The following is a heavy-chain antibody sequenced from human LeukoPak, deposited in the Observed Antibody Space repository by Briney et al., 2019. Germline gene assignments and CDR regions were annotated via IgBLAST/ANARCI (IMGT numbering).Heavy chain of an antibody. Sequence: SQTLSLTCTVSGSSISSGSYYWSWIRQPAGKGLEWIGRIYTSGSTNYNPSLKSRVTISVDTSKNQFSLKLSSVTAADTAVYYCARGLGFGEFNFDYWGQGTLVTVSS. J-gene: IGHJ4*02. D-gene: IGHD3-10*01. CDR3: ARGLGFGEFNFDY. CDR1: GSSISSGSYY. V-gene: IGHV4-61*02. CDR2: IYTSGST.